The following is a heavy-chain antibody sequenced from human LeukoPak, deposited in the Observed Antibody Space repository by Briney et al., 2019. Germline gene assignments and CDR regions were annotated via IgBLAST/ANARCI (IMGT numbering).Heavy chain of an antibody. J-gene: IGHJ6*02. CDR1: GFTFSNYA. Sequence: GGSLRLSCAASGFTFSNYAMSWVRQAPGKGLEWVSGISGSGGSTYYADSVKGRLTISRDNAKNSLYLQMNSLRAEDTAVYYCAREGGCSGGSCYSSGDYYYGMDVWGQGTTVTVSS. CDR3: AREGGCSGGSCYSSGDYYYGMDV. V-gene: IGHV3-23*01. D-gene: IGHD2-15*01. CDR2: ISGSGGST.